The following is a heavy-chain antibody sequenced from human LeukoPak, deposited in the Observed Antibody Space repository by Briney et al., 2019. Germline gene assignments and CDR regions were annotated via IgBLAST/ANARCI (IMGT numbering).Heavy chain of an antibody. CDR2: ISYDGSNK. CDR1: GFTFSSYG. D-gene: IGHD6-13*01. V-gene: IGHV3-30*18. J-gene: IGHJ3*02. Sequence: GGSLRLSCAASGFTFSSYGMHWVRQAPGKGLEWVAVISYDGSNKYYADSVKGRFTISRDNSKNTLYLQMNSLRAEDTAVYYYAKGLSSWYYDAFDIWGQGTMVTVSS. CDR3: AKGLSSWYYDAFDI.